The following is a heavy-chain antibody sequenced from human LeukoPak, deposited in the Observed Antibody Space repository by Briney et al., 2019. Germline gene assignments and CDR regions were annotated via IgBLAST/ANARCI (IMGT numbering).Heavy chain of an antibody. Sequence: GGSLRLSCAASGFTVTSNYMTWVRQAPGQGLAWVSIIYSGGYTDYADSVKGRFTISRDNSKNTLYLQMNSLRAEDTAVYYCARIGGDRHPIEYWGQGTLVTVSS. J-gene: IGHJ4*02. V-gene: IGHV3-66*01. CDR2: IYSGGYT. CDR1: GFTVTSNY. D-gene: IGHD2-21*02. CDR3: ARIGGDRHPIEY.